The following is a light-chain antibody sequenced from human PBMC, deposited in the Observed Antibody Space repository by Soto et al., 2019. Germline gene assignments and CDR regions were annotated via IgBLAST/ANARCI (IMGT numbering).Light chain of an antibody. CDR3: QQYGSSPQGT. CDR2: GAS. Sequence: EIVLTQSPGTLSLSPGERATLSCRASQSVSSNYLAWYQQKPGQAPRLLIYGASSRATGIPDRFSGSGSGTDFTLTISRLEPEAFAVYYCQQYGSSPQGTFGQGTKVEIK. CDR1: QSVSSNY. V-gene: IGKV3-20*01. J-gene: IGKJ1*01.